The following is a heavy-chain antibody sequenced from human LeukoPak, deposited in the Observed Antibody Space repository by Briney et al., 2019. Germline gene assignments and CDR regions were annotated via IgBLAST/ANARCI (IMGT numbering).Heavy chain of an antibody. CDR1: GGTFSNYA. J-gene: IGHJ4*02. CDR3: AGVRIGAAGTSFDY. V-gene: IGHV1-69*06. D-gene: IGHD6-13*01. Sequence: SVKVSRKASGGTFSNYAISWVRQAPGQGLEWMGGIIPIFGTANYAQKFQGRVTITADKSTSTAYMELSSLRSEDTAVYFCAGVRIGAAGTSFDYWGQGTLVTVSS. CDR2: IIPIFGTA.